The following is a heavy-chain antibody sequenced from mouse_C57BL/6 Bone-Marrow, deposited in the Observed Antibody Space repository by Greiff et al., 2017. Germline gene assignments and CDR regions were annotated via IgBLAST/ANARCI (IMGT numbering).Heavy chain of an antibody. V-gene: IGHV1-50*01. CDR2: IDPSDSST. J-gene: IGHJ3*01. CDR3: ARSGATRAWFAY. CDR1: GYTFTSYW. D-gene: IGHD6-1*01. Sequence: QVQLQQPGAELVKPGASVKLSCKASGYTFTSYWMQWVKQRPGQGLEWIGEIDPSDSSTNYNQKFKGKATWTVDTSSSTASMQLSSLTSEDAAVYDCARSGATRAWFAYWGQGTLVTVSA.